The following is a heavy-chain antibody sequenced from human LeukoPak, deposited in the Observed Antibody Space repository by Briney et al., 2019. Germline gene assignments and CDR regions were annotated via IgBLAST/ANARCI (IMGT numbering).Heavy chain of an antibody. CDR2: ISSSGSTI. D-gene: IGHD6-13*01. J-gene: IGHJ4*02. Sequence: GSLRLSCAASGFTFSDYYMSWTRQAPGKGLEWVAYISSSGSTIYYADSVKGRFTISRYNAKNSLYLQMNSLRAEDTAVYYCARDGVYSSSWTQGAFDYWGQGTLVTVSS. CDR1: GFTFSDYY. CDR3: ARDGVYSSSWTQGAFDY. V-gene: IGHV3-11*04.